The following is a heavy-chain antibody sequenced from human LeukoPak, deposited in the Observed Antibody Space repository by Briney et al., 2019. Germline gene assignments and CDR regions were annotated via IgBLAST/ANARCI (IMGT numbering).Heavy chain of an antibody. CDR1: GFTFSNYA. V-gene: IGHV3-48*01. J-gene: IGHJ4*02. CDR2: ISGSSSTI. Sequence: GGSLRLSCAASGFTFSNYAMNRVRQGPGTGLEWVSYISGSSSTIYYADSVKGRFTISRDNAKNSLYLQMNSLRAEDTAVYYCARVLQTLGGVSFDYWGQGTLVTVSS. D-gene: IGHD5/OR15-5a*01. CDR3: ARVLQTLGGVSFDY.